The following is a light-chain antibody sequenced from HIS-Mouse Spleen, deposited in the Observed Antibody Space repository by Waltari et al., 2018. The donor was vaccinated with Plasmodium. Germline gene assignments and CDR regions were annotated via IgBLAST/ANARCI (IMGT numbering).Light chain of an antibody. CDR3: QQYNNWSFT. Sequence: EIVMTQSPATLSVSPGERATLSRSASQSVSSNFAWYQQKPGQAPRLLIYGASTRATGIPARFSGSGSGKEFTLTISSLQSEDFAVYYCQQYNNWSFTFGPGTKVDIK. J-gene: IGKJ3*01. CDR2: GAS. V-gene: IGKV3-15*01. CDR1: QSVSSN.